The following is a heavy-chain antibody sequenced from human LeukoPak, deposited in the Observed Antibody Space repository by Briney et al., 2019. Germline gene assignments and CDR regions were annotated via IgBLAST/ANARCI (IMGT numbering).Heavy chain of an antibody. CDR1: GYTFTGYY. D-gene: IGHD1-26*01. CDR2: INPNSGGT. Sequence: ASVKVSCKASGYTFTGYYMHWVRQAPGQGLEWMGWINPNSGGTNYAQKFQGRVTMTRDTSISTAYTELSRLRSDDTAVYYCAREGGGIVGATGDYWGQGTLVTVSS. V-gene: IGHV1-2*02. J-gene: IGHJ4*02. CDR3: AREGGGIVGATGDY.